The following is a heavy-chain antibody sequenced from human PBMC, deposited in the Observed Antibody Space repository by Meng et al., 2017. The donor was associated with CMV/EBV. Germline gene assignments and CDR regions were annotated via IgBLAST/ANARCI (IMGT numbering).Heavy chain of an antibody. CDR3: ARVRRVATVPFYYYYGMDV. CDR1: SFSGYD. J-gene: IGHJ6*02. D-gene: IGHD5-12*01. V-gene: IGHV4-34*01. Sequence: SFSGYDWSWPRQPPGKGLEWIGEINHSGSTNYNPSLKSRVTISVDTSKNQFSLKLSSVTAADTAVYYCARVRRVATVPFYYYYGMDVWGQGTMVTVSS. CDR2: INHSGST.